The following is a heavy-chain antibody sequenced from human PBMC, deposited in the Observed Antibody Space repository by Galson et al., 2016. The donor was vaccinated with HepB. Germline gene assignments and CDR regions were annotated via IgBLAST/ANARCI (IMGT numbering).Heavy chain of an antibody. D-gene: IGHD5-18*01. CDR2: IIPIFGKR. J-gene: IGHJ4*02. CDR3: ARSYYMSTEGYRPFDS. V-gene: IGHV1-69*13. Sequence: SVKVSCKAFGGTFNSYIINWARQDPGQGLEWIGGIIPIFGKRNYAQNFQGRVTITADESTNTASMELISLRSEDTAVYFCARSYYMSTEGYRPFDSWSQGTLVTVSS. CDR1: GGTFNSYI.